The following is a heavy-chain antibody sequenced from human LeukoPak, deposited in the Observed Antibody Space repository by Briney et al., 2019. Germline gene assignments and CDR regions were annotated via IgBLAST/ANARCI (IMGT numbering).Heavy chain of an antibody. CDR2: INTSSSYI. Sequence: PGGSLRLSCAASGFMFSSYSMNWVRQAPGKGLEWVSSINTSSSYIYYADSVKGRFTISRDNAKNSLYLQMNSLRAEDTAVYYCARGAYMVRGVIISDSDYWGQGSLVTVSS. D-gene: IGHD3-10*01. CDR1: GFMFSSYS. CDR3: ARGAYMVRGVIISDSDY. V-gene: IGHV3-21*01. J-gene: IGHJ4*02.